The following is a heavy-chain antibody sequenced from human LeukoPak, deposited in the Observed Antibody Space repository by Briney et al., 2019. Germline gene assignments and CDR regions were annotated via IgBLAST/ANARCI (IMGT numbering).Heavy chain of an antibody. CDR3: ARDSYCGGDCLYYFDY. J-gene: IGHJ4*02. Sequence: ASVKVSCKASGYTFTGYYMHWVRQAPGQGLEWMGWINPNSGGTNYAQKFQGRVTMTRDTSISTAYMELRSLRSDDTAVYYCARDSYCGGDCLYYFDYWGQGTLVTVSS. D-gene: IGHD2-21*01. V-gene: IGHV1-2*02. CDR2: INPNSGGT. CDR1: GYTFTGYY.